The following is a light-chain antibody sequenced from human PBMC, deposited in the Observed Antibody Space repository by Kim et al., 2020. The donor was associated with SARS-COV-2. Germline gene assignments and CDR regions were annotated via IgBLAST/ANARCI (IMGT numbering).Light chain of an antibody. CDR1: SSNIGSNY. CDR3: AAWDDSLSGVV. V-gene: IGLV1-47*01. CDR2: RNN. Sequence: GPRVPISCSGSSSNIGSNYVYWYQQLPGTAPKLLIYRNNQRPSGVPDRFSGSKSGTSASLAISGLRSEDEADYYCAAWDDSLSGVVFGGGTQLTVL. J-gene: IGLJ2*01.